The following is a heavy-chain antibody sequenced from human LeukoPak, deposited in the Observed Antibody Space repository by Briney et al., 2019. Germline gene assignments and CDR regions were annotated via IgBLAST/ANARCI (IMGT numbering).Heavy chain of an antibody. Sequence: SETQSLTCTVSGGSISSYYWSWIRQPPGKGLEWIGYIYYSGSTNYNPSLKSRVTISVDTSKNQFSLKLSSVTAADTAVYYCARVPPADGYSSGWYDGWYFDLWGRGTLVTVSS. J-gene: IGHJ2*01. V-gene: IGHV4-59*01. D-gene: IGHD6-19*01. CDR2: IYYSGST. CDR1: GGSISSYY. CDR3: ARVPPADGYSSGWYDGWYFDL.